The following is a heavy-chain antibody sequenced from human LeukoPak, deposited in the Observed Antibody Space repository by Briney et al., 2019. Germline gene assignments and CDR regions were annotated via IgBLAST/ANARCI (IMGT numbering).Heavy chain of an antibody. Sequence: GGSLRLSCAASGFTFSESYMTWIRQAPGKGLDLVSYISHTGDSTYYVDSVKGRFTISRDNAKNSLYLEMNSLRAEDTAVYYCAKSRMSTNRGVYYYYYYMDVWGKGTTVTISS. V-gene: IGHV3-11*04. D-gene: IGHD2-2*01. CDR2: ISHTGDST. J-gene: IGHJ6*03. CDR3: AKSRMSTNRGVYYYYYYMDV. CDR1: GFTFSESY.